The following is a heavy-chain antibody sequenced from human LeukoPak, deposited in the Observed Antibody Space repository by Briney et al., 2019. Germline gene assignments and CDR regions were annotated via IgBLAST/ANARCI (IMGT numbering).Heavy chain of an antibody. CDR3: GSIPGD. D-gene: IGHD7-27*01. Sequence: GGSLRLSCAASGFTFSSYWMHWVRHAPGKGLVWVSRINSDGSSTSYADSVKGRFTISRDSAKNTLYLQMNTLRAEDTAVYYCGSIPGDWGQGILVTVSS. CDR2: INSDGSST. J-gene: IGHJ4*02. V-gene: IGHV3-74*01. CDR1: GFTFSSYW.